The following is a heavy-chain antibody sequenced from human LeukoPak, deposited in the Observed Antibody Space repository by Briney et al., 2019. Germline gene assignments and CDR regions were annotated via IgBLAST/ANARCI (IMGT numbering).Heavy chain of an antibody. D-gene: IGHD2-21*01. CDR1: GFTFSSYS. CDR2: ISSSSSYI. CDR3: ASRLRWDAFDI. Sequence: GGSLGLSCAASGFTFSSYSMNWVRQAPGKGLEWVSSISSSSSYIYYADSVKGRFTISRDNAKNSLYLQMNSLRAGDTAVYYCASRLRWDAFDIWGQGTMVTVSS. J-gene: IGHJ3*02. V-gene: IGHV3-21*01.